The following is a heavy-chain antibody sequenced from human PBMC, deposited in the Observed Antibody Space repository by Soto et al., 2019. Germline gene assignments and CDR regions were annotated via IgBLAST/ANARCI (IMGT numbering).Heavy chain of an antibody. CDR1: GFSFTTSGVG. V-gene: IGHV2-5*01. D-gene: IGHD3-22*01. CDR3: AYAGYDSSGYYYDFFAH. CDR2: IYWNDDK. Sequence: SGPTLANPTQTLTLTCTFSGFSFTTSGVGVGWIRQPPGKALEWLALIYWNDDKRYDPSLKSRLTVTKDTSEHQVVLTMSNMDPLDTATYYCAYAGYDSSGYYYDFFAHWGPGTLVTVSS. J-gene: IGHJ4*02.